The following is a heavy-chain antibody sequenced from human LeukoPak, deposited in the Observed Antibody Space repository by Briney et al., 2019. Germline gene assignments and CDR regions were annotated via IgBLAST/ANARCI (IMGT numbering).Heavy chain of an antibody. D-gene: IGHD2-15*01. CDR3: ARSAVAALSLDY. J-gene: IGHJ4*02. CDR1: GGSVSSGSYY. Sequence: KSSETLSLTCTVSGGSVSSGSYYWSWIRQPPGKGLEWIGYIYYSGSTNYNPSLKSRVTISVDTSKNQFSLKLSSVTAADTAVYYCARSAVAALSLDYWGQGTLVTVSS. V-gene: IGHV4-61*01. CDR2: IYYSGST.